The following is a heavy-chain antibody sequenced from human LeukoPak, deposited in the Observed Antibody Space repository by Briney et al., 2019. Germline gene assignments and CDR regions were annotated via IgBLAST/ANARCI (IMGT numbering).Heavy chain of an antibody. CDR1: GGSISSHY. D-gene: IGHD6-19*01. CDR2: IYYSGST. CDR3: ARERDSSGFFDI. V-gene: IGHV4-59*11. Sequence: PSETLSLTCTVSGGSISSHYWSWIRQPPGKGLEWIGYIYYSGSTNYNPSLKSRVTISVDTSKNQFSLKLSSVTAADTAVYYCARERDSSGFFDIWGQGTMVTVSS. J-gene: IGHJ3*02.